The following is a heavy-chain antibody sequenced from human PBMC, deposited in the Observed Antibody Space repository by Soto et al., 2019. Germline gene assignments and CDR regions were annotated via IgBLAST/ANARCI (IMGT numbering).Heavy chain of an antibody. J-gene: IGHJ4*02. Sequence: GASVKVSCKASGYTFTSYAMHWVRQAPGQRLEWMGWINAGNGNTKYSQKFQGRVTITRDTSASTAYMELNSLKTEDTAVYYCARGNDFWSGFWLWGQGTLVTVSS. D-gene: IGHD3-3*01. CDR3: ARGNDFWSGFWL. CDR1: GYTFTSYA. CDR2: INAGNGNT. V-gene: IGHV1-3*01.